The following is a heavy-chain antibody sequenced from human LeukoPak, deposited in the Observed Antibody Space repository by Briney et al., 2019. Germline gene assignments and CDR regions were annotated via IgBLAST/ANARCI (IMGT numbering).Heavy chain of an antibody. CDR1: GFTFSSYW. CDR3: ARGSTYYYGSGSLNWFDP. D-gene: IGHD3-10*01. CDR2: INSDGSST. J-gene: IGHJ5*02. Sequence: GSLRLSCAASGFTFSSYWMHWVRQAPGKGLVWVSRINSDGSSTSYADSVKGRFTISRDNAKNTLYLQMNSLRAEDTAVYYCARGSTYYYGSGSLNWFDPWGQGTLVTVSS. V-gene: IGHV3-74*01.